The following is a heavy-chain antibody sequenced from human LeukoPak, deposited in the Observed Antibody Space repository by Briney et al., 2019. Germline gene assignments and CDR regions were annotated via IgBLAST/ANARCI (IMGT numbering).Heavy chain of an antibody. Sequence: GGSLRLSCTASGFTFNNCVMSWVRQAPGKGLEWVSAISGGGDPTYYADSVKGRFTISRDNSKNTLYLQMNSLRAEDTAVYYCAKDPRGGYSGSWYFDYWGQGTLVTVSS. V-gene: IGHV3-23*01. CDR2: ISGGGDPT. D-gene: IGHD1-26*01. CDR3: AKDPRGGYSGSWYFDY. J-gene: IGHJ4*02. CDR1: GFTFNNCV.